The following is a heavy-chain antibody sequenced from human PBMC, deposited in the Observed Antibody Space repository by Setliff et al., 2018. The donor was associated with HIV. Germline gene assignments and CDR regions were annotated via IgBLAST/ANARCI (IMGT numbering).Heavy chain of an antibody. D-gene: IGHD6-19*01. CDR2: ISSSSSSYT. CDR1: GFTVSERY. V-gene: IGHV3-11*06. CDR3: ARLGAVAVRSAFDY. Sequence: PGGSLRLSCAASGFTVSERYMSWIRQAPGKGLEWISYISSSSSSYTNSADSVRGRFTISRDSAKNSLYLQMDSLRAEDTAVYYCARLGAVAVRSAFDYWGQGTLVTVSS. J-gene: IGHJ4*02.